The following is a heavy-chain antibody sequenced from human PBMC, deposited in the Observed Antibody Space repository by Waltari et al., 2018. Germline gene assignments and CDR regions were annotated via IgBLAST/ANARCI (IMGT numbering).Heavy chain of an antibody. CDR1: GGSLSSYY. V-gene: IGHV4-4*07. CDR3: ATDGLSRSLSH. Sequence: QVQLRESGPGLLKPSETLSLTYSVSGGSLSSYYWNWIRQPAGKGLEWIGRMYFTGIMDYNPSLQSRVTMSVDTSKNQFFLNLTSVTAADTAVYYCATDGLSRSLSHWGQGALVTVSS. D-gene: IGHD6-19*01. J-gene: IGHJ4*02. CDR2: MYFTGIM.